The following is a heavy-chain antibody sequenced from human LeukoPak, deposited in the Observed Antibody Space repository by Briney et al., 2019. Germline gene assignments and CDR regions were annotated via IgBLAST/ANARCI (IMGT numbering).Heavy chain of an antibody. CDR2: ISSSGNTI. Sequence: PGGSLRLSCAASGFTFPNYEMHWVRQAPGKGLEWVSYISSSGNTIYYADSVKGRFTTSRDNAKNSLYLQMNSLRVEDTAVYYCARGFGPTCWGQGTLVTVSS. J-gene: IGHJ4*02. CDR1: GFTFPNYE. D-gene: IGHD3-16*01. V-gene: IGHV3-48*03. CDR3: ARGFGPTC.